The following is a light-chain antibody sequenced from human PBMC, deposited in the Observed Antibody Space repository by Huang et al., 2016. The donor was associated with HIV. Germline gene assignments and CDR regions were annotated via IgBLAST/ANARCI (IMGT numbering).Light chain of an antibody. V-gene: IGKV3-15*01. Sequence: EVMMTQSPATLSVSLGDKASLSCRARQRVGVNLAWYQQKPGQAPTLLIYGASDRATGISARFSGRGSGTDFTLTISSLQSEDSAVYFCQQYDKWPGTFGQGTRLQI. CDR1: QRVGVN. CDR3: QQYDKWPGT. J-gene: IGKJ2*01. CDR2: GAS.